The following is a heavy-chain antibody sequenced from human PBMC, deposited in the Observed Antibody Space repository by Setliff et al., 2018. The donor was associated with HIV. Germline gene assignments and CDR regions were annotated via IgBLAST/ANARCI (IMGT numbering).Heavy chain of an antibody. CDR3: ARTDYGGNSGGNYFDY. CDR2: DGSGGSDI. D-gene: IGHD4-17*01. J-gene: IGHJ4*02. V-gene: IGHV3-30*02. Sequence: GGSLRLSCATSGFSFRTYGMHWVRQPPGKGLEWVAFRFDGSGGSDIFYADSVKGRFTISRDNSKNTLYLQMTSLRSDDTAVYYCARTDYGGNSGGNYFDYWGQGSLVTVSS. CDR1: GFSFRTYG.